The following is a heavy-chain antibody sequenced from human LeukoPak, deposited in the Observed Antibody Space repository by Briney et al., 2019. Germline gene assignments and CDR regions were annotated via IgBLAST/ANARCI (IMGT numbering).Heavy chain of an antibody. CDR1: GGSISGYY. J-gene: IGHJ4*02. CDR2: LSSSGSI. V-gene: IGHV4-59*13. CDR3: ARHLRGSHLDY. Sequence: PSETLSLTCTVSGGSISGYYWSWVRQSPGKGLEWIGYLSSSGSIRYHPSLSSRVTMSIDTAKNQFSLELTSVTAADAAVYYCARHLRGSHLDYWGQGTLVTVSS. D-gene: IGHD5-12*01.